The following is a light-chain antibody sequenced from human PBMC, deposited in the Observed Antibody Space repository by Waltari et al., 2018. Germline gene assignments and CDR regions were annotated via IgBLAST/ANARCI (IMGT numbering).Light chain of an antibody. V-gene: IGLV2-23*01. Sequence: QSALTQPASVSGSPGQSITISCTGTSRDVGSYNLVSWYQQHPGKAPKLMIYEGSKRPSVVSNRFSGSKSGNTASLTISGLQAEDEADYYCCSYAGSSTVVFGGGTKLTVL. CDR2: EGS. J-gene: IGLJ2*01. CDR3: CSYAGSSTVV. CDR1: SRDVGSYNL.